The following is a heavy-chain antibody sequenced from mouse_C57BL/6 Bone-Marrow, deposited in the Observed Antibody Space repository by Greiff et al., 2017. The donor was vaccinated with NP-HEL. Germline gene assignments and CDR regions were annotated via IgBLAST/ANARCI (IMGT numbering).Heavy chain of an antibody. D-gene: IGHD1-1*01. Sequence: VHLVESGPGLVQPSQSLSITCTVSGFSLTSYGVHWVRQSPGKGLEWLGVIWSGGSTDYNAAFISRLSISKDNSKSQVFFKMNSLQADDTAIYYCARLITTVVPYAMDYWGQGTSVTVSS. CDR2: IWSGGST. CDR1: GFSLTSYG. V-gene: IGHV2-2*01. CDR3: ARLITTVVPYAMDY. J-gene: IGHJ4*01.